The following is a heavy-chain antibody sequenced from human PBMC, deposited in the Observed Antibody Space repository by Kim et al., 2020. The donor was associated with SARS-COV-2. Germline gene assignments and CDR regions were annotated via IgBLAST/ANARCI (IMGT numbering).Heavy chain of an antibody. J-gene: IGHJ4*02. Sequence: GGSLRLSCAASGFTFSSYGMHWVRQAPGKGLEWVALISYDGSNKYYADAVKGRFTISRDNSKKTVYLQMDSLRPEDTAVYFCAKGGRWDGGRAFDYWGPGTLVTVSS. CDR3: AKGGRWDGGRAFDY. CDR2: ISYDGSNK. D-gene: IGHD2-15*01. CDR1: GFTFSSYG. V-gene: IGHV3-30*18.